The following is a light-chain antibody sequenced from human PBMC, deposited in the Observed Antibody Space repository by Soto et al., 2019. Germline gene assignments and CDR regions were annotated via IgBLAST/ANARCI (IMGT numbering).Light chain of an antibody. CDR2: GAS. CDR1: QSVSRN. J-gene: IGKJ2*01. Sequence: EIVMTQSPATLSVSPGERATLSCRASQSVSRNLAWYQQKPGQTPRLLIYGASTRAAGIPARFSGSGSGTDFTLTISSLQSEDFAVYYCQQYGSWPPITFGQGTKVDIK. CDR3: QQYGSWPPIT. V-gene: IGKV3-15*01.